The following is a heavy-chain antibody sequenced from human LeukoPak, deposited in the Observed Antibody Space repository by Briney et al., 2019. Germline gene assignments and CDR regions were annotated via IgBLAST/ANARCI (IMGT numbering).Heavy chain of an antibody. CDR2: ISSSGSTI. CDR1: GSTFSDYY. Sequence: GGSLRLSCAASGSTFSDYYMSWIRQAPGKGLEWVSYISSSGSTIYYADSVKGRFTISRDNAKDSLYLQMNSLRAEDTAVYYCAREERIVGAAFDYWGQGILVTVSS. J-gene: IGHJ4*02. CDR3: AREERIVGAAFDY. D-gene: IGHD1-26*01. V-gene: IGHV3-11*01.